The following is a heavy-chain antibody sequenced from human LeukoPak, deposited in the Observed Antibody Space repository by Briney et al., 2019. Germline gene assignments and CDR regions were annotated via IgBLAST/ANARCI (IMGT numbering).Heavy chain of an antibody. V-gene: IGHV3-21*01. CDR2: ISSSSAYI. CDR3: ASLKIRRIGNAFDI. CDR1: GFTLATYS. Sequence: GGSLRLSCAASGFTLATYSMNWVRQAPGKGLEWVSSISSSSAYIYYADSVKGRFTISRDNAKESLFLQMNSLRPEDTALYYCASLKIRRIGNAFDIWGQGT. J-gene: IGHJ3*02. D-gene: IGHD1-1*01.